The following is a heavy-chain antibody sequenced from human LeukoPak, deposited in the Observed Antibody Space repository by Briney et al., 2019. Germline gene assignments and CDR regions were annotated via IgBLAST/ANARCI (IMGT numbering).Heavy chain of an antibody. CDR3: ASSSNTRPGY. CDR1: GGSIISTNW. CDR2: IYHSGTT. Sequence: PSETLSLTCAVSGGSIISTNWWNWVRQPPGKGLEWIGEIYHSGTTTYNSSLKRRVSISADKSKNQFSLTLTSATAADTPVSYCASSSNTRPGYWGQGILVTVSS. D-gene: IGHD6-13*01. J-gene: IGHJ4*02. V-gene: IGHV4-4*02.